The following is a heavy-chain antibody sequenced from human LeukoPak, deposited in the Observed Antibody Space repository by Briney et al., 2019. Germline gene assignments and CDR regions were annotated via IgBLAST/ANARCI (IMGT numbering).Heavy chain of an antibody. CDR3: ARDGCSTTSCYAD. CDR1: GFTFNSYV. D-gene: IGHD2-2*01. Sequence: GGSLRLSCSASGFTFNSYVMHWVRQAPGKGLEYVSAISSNGGSTYYADSVKGRFTISRDNSKNTLYLQMSSLRGEDTAVYYCARDGCSTTSCYADWGQGTLVTVSS. J-gene: IGHJ4*02. CDR2: ISSNGGST. V-gene: IGHV3-64D*09.